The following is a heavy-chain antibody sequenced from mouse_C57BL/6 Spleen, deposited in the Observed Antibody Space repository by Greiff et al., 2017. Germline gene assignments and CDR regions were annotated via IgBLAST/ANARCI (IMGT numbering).Heavy chain of an antibody. CDR1: GFNIKDDY. J-gene: IGHJ1*03. CDR3: TTFEDYWYFDV. V-gene: IGHV14-4*01. Sequence: VQLKESGAELVRPGASVKLSCTASGFNIKDDYMHWVKQRPEQGLEWIGWIDPENGDTEYASKFQGKATITADTSSNTAYLQLSSLTSEDTAVYYCTTFEDYWYFDVWGTGTTVTVSS. CDR2: IDPENGDT.